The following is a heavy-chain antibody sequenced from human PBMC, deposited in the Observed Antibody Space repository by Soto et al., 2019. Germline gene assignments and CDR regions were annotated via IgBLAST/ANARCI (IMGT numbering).Heavy chain of an antibody. CDR2: IVAGSDNT. V-gene: IGHV1-58*01. J-gene: IGHJ6*02. D-gene: IGHD6-13*01. CDR1: GFTFTRSA. CDR3: AATLIAAIGTGHYYGMDV. Sequence: ASVKVSCKASGFTFTRSAVQWVRQARGQRLEWIGWIVAGSDNTNYAQKFQERVTITRDMSTSTAYMELSSLRSEDTAVYYCAATLIAAIGTGHYYGMDVWGQGTTVTVS.